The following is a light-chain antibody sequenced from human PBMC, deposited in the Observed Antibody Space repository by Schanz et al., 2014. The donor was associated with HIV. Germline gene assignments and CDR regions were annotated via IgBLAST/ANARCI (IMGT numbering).Light chain of an antibody. CDR3: QQTYNTSIT. CDR2: DAS. Sequence: EIVLTQSPATLSLSPGEGATLSCRASQSVSSHLVWYQQKPGQAPRLLIYDASNRATGISARFSGSGSGTDFTLTISSLEPEDFASYFCQQTYNTSITFGQGTRLEIK. CDR1: QSVSSH. V-gene: IGKV3-11*01. J-gene: IGKJ5*01.